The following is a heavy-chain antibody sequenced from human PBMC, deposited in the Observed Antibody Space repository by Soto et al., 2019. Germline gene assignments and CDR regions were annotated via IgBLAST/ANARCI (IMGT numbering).Heavy chain of an antibody. CDR1: GFTFSSYA. CDR2: ISSDGNNK. CDR3: ARMGWAVAGSYSLDY. D-gene: IGHD6-19*01. V-gene: IGHV3-30-3*01. J-gene: IGHJ4*02. Sequence: QVQLVESGGGVVQPGRSLRLSCAASGFTFSSYAMHWVRQAPGKGLEWVAVISSDGNNKYYAGSVKGRFTISRDNSKNTLYLQMNSLRAEDTAVYYCARMGWAVAGSYSLDYWGQGTLVTVSS.